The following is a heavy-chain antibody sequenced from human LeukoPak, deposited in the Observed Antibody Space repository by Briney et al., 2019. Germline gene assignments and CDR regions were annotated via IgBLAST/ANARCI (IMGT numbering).Heavy chain of an antibody. CDR2: IYYSGST. J-gene: IGHJ4*02. Sequence: SETLSLTCTVSGGSISCYYWSWIRQPPGKGLEWIGYIYYSGSTNYNPSLKSRVTISVDTSKNQFSLKLSSVTAADTAVYYCASGEPAVPLSFDYWGQGTLVTVSS. D-gene: IGHD1-14*01. CDR3: ASGEPAVPLSFDY. CDR1: GGSISCYY. V-gene: IGHV4-59*01.